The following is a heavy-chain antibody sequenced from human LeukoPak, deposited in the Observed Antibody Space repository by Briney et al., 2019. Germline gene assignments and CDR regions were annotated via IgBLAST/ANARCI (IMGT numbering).Heavy chain of an antibody. V-gene: IGHV3-48*03. CDR3: ATDYAGNSLWYYYGLGV. J-gene: IGHJ6*02. D-gene: IGHD4-23*01. CDR2: ISSRGSTI. Sequence: PGGSLRLSCAASGFTFSSYEMNWVRQAPGKGLEWVSYISSRGSTIYYADSVKGRFTISRDNAKNSLYLQMNGLRAEDTAVYYCATDYAGNSLWYYYGLGVWGQGTTVTVSS. CDR1: GFTFSSYE.